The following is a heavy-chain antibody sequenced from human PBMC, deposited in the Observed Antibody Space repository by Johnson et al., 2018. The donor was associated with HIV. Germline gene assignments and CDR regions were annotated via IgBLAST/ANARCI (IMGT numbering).Heavy chain of an antibody. J-gene: IGHJ3*01. CDR1: GFTFSSYG. V-gene: IGHV3-33*01. Sequence: QVQLVESGGGVVQPGRSLRLSCAASGFTFSSYGMHWVRQAPGKGLEWVAVIWYDGSEKYYVDSVKGRFTISRDNVKKSLYLQMNSLRVDDTAVYYCARGREDFWGQGTVVTVSS. CDR2: IWYDGSEK. CDR3: ARGREDF. D-gene: IGHD1-26*01.